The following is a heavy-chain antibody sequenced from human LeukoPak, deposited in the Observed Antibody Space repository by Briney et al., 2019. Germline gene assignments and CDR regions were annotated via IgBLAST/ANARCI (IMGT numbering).Heavy chain of an antibody. V-gene: IGHV3-48*04. Sequence: PGGSLRLSCAASGFTFSSYWMHWVRQAPGKGLGWVSYISSSGSTIYYADSVKGRFTISRDNAKNSLYLQMNSLRVEDTAAYYCVSSFDYLSPLDYWGQGTLVTVSS. CDR1: GFTFSSYW. CDR2: ISSSGSTI. D-gene: IGHD3-16*01. CDR3: VSSFDYLSPLDY. J-gene: IGHJ4*02.